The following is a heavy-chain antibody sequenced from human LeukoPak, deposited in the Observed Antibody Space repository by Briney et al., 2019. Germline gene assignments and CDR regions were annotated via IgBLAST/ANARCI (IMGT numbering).Heavy chain of an antibody. Sequence: GGSLRLSCAASGFTFSSFWMHWVRQAPGKGLEWVAVISYDGSNKYYADSVKGRFTISRDNSKNTLYLQMNSLRAEDTAVYYCAKDMGFIAAAGSFNGFDPWGQGTLVTVSS. CDR1: GFTFSSFW. V-gene: IGHV3-30*18. CDR2: ISYDGSNK. J-gene: IGHJ5*02. CDR3: AKDMGFIAAAGSFNGFDP. D-gene: IGHD6-13*01.